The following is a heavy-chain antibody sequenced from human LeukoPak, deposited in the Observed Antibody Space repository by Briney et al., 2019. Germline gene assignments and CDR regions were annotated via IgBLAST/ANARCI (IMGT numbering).Heavy chain of an antibody. V-gene: IGHV3-74*01. CDR2: INSDGSFT. D-gene: IGHD5-24*01. CDR1: GFNLRNYW. Sequence: GGSLRLSCAASGFNLRNYWMHWVRQAPGKGLVWVSRINSDGSFTNYADSVKGRFTISRDNAKNTLYLQMNSLRAKDTAVYYCVRRDGYKPWDYNGMDVWGQGTTVTVSS. CDR3: VRRDGYKPWDYNGMDV. J-gene: IGHJ6*02.